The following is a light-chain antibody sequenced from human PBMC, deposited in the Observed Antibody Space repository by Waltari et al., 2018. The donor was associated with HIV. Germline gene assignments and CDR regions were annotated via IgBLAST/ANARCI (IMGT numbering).Light chain of an antibody. V-gene: IGLV1-44*01. Sequence: QSVLTQPPSASGTPRQRVTISCSGGRANVGSNTINWYQQLPATAPKLLIYSNNHRPSGVPDLFSGSKSGTVASLAIRGLQSEDEADYYCAARDDSLNGQVFGGGTKLTVL. J-gene: IGLJ3*02. CDR2: SNN. CDR1: RANVGSNT. CDR3: AARDDSLNGQV.